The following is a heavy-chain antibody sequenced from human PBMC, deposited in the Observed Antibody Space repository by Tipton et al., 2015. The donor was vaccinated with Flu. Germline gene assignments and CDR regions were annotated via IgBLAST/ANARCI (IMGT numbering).Heavy chain of an antibody. CDR2: IGTSGDT. D-gene: IGHD6-13*01. CDR1: GFTFSSYD. J-gene: IGHJ6*02. Sequence: SLRLSCAASGFTFSSYDMHWVRQTTGKGLEWVSGIGTSGDTYYAGSVKGRFTISRENAKNSVYLQIRSLRAGDTAVYFCARGPLPDSNWYNGMDVWGQGTTVTVFS. CDR3: ARGPLPDSNWYNGMDV. V-gene: IGHV3-13*01.